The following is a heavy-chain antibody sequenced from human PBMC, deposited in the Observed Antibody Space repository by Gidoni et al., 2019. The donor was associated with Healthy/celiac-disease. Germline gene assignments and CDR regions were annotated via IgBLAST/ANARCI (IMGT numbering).Heavy chain of an antibody. D-gene: IGHD2-8*01. V-gene: IGHV3-33*01. CDR3: ARDYRYCTNGVCYAFDI. Sequence: QVQLVESGGGVVQPGRSLRLSCAASGFTFSSYGMHWVRQAPGKGLEWVAVIWYDGSNKYYADSVKGRFTISRDNSKNTLYLQMNSLRAEDTAVYYCARDYRYCTNGVCYAFDIWGQGTMVTVSS. CDR1: GFTFSSYG. CDR2: IWYDGSNK. J-gene: IGHJ3*02.